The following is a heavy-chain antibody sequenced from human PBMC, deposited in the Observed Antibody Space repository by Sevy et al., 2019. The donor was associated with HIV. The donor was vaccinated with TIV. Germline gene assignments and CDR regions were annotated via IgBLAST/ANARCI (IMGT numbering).Heavy chain of an antibody. CDR2: IHNRGNT. D-gene: IGHD3-10*01. Sequence: SETLSLTCTSSGDSISSPYWNWIRQPPGKGLEWIGYIHNRGNTNYNPSLKSRVTISIDTSKKLFSLRLTSVTAADTAVYYCARDFDGSGRWIEHWGQGTLVTVSS. V-gene: IGHV4-59*11. CDR1: GDSISSPY. J-gene: IGHJ4*02. CDR3: ARDFDGSGRWIEH.